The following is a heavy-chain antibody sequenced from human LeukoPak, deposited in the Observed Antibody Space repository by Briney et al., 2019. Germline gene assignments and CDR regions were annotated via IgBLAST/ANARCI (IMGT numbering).Heavy chain of an antibody. V-gene: IGHV4-59*01. J-gene: IGHJ2*01. CDR2: IYYSGST. CDR3: ARTAIGKDSSGYYYRYFDL. D-gene: IGHD3-22*01. Sequence: PSETLSLTCTVSGGSISSYYWSWIRQPPGKGLEWLGYIYYSGSTNYNPSLKSRVTISVDTSKNQFSLKLSSVTAADTAVYYCARTAIGKDSSGYYYRYFDLWGRGTLVTVSS. CDR1: GGSISSYY.